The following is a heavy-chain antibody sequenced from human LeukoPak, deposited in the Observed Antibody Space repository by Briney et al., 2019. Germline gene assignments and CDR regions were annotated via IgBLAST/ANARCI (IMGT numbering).Heavy chain of an antibody. D-gene: IGHD6-13*01. CDR1: GFTFSSYG. CDR3: ANSSPSENIAAAGERWFDP. V-gene: IGHV3-23*01. CDR2: ISGSGGST. Sequence: PGGSLRLSCAASGFTFSSYGMSWVRQAPGKGLEWVSAISGSGGSTYYADSVKGRFTISRDNSKNTLYLQMNSLRAEDTAVYYCANSSPSENIAAAGERWFDPWGQGTLVTVSS. J-gene: IGHJ5*02.